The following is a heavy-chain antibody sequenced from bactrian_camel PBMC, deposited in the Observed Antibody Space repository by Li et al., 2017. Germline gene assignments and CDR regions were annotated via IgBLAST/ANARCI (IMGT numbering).Heavy chain of an antibody. Sequence: VQLVESGGGLVQPGGSLKLSCAASGFAFDMYAMNWVRQAPGKGLEWVSLIARRSRTTRYAEFVKGRFTISRDDAKNTLYLQLNNLKTEDTAMYYCVRGDCFIGSRCRLERNYWGQGTQVTVS. CDR2: IARRSRTT. V-gene: IGHV3S42*01. J-gene: IGHJ4*01. D-gene: IGHD1*01. CDR3: VRGDCFIGSRCRLERNY. CDR1: GFAFDMYA.